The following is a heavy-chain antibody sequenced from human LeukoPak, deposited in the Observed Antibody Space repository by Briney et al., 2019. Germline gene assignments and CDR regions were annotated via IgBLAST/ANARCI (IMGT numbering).Heavy chain of an antibody. D-gene: IGHD3-10*01. CDR3: AKAATFFYGSVTYDWFES. J-gene: IGHJ5*01. CDR2: IESNGLT. CDR1: GFTFSSYW. V-gene: IGHV3-74*01. Sequence: GGSLRLSCAASGFTFSSYWMHWVRQTPGKGLMWVSRIESNGLTLYSDSVRDRFTISRDNGKNTIYLQMNSLRFDDTAIYYCAKAATFFYGSVTYDWFESWGQGTLVTVSS.